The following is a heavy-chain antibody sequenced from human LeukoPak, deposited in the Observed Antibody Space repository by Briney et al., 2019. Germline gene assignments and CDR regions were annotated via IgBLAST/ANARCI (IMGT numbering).Heavy chain of an antibody. CDR2: IRSKANSYAT. CDR3: ASPYCSDGVCYPGY. V-gene: IGHV3-73*01. D-gene: IGHD2-8*01. J-gene: IGHJ4*02. Sequence: GGSLRLSCAASGFTFSGSAMHWVRQASGKGLEWVGRIRSKANSYATAYAASVTGRFTISRDDSNNTAYLQMNSLETEDTAVYYCASPYCSDGVCYPGYWGQGALVTVSS. CDR1: GFTFSGSA.